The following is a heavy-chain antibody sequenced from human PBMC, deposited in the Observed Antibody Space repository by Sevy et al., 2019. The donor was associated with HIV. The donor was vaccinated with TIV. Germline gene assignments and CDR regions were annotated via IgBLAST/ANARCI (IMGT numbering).Heavy chain of an antibody. D-gene: IGHD1-7*01. V-gene: IGHV4-34*01. CDR1: GGSFSGYY. CDR2: INHSGST. Sequence: SETLSLTCAVYGGSFSGYYWSWIRQPPGKGLEWIGEINHSGSTNYNPSLKSRVTISVDTSKNQFSLKLSSVTAADTAVYYCARGSLELYYYYYGMDVRGQGTTVTVSS. J-gene: IGHJ6*02. CDR3: ARGSLELYYYYYGMDV.